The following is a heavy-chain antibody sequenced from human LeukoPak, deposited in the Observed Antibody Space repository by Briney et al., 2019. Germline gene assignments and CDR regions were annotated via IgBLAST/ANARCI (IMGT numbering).Heavy chain of an antibody. D-gene: IGHD2-2*01. J-gene: IGHJ3*01. Sequence: ASVKVSCKASGYTFTGYYMHWVRQAPGQGLEWMGWINPNSGGTNYAQKFQGRVTMTRDTSISTAYMELSRLRSDDTAVYYCARQKLLSRGNNAFDLWGQGTMVTVSS. CDR1: GYTFTGYY. V-gene: IGHV1-2*02. CDR2: INPNSGGT. CDR3: ARQKLLSRGNNAFDL.